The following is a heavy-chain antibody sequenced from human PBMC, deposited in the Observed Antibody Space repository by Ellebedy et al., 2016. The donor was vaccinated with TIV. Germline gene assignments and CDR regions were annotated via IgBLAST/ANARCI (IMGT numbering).Heavy chain of an antibody. CDR2: IKQDGSEK. D-gene: IGHD2-2*01. J-gene: IGHJ6*02. CDR1: GFTFSSYW. Sequence: GESLKISXAASGFTFSSYWMSWVRQAPGKGLEWVANIKQDGSEKYYVDSVKGRFTISRDNAKNSLYLQMNSLRAEDTAVYYCARDRCSSTSCYAHYYYGMDVWGQGTTVTVSS. V-gene: IGHV3-7*01. CDR3: ARDRCSSTSCYAHYYYGMDV.